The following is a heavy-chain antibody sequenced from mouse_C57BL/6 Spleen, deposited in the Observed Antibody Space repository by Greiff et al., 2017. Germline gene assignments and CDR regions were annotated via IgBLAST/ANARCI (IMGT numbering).Heavy chain of an antibody. CDR2: IDPSDSET. CDR3: ARDDGSSRYAMDY. V-gene: IGHV1-52*01. J-gene: IGHJ4*01. D-gene: IGHD1-1*01. Sequence: QVQLQQPGAELVRPGSSVKLSCKASGYTFTSYWMHWVKQRPIQGLEWIGNIDPSDSETHYNQKFKDKATLTVDKSSSTAYMQLSSLTSEDSAVYYCARDDGSSRYAMDYWGQGTSVTVSS. CDR1: GYTFTSYW.